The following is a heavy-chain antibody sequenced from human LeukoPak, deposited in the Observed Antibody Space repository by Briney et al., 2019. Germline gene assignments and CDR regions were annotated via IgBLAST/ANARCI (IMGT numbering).Heavy chain of an antibody. CDR1: GGSFSGYY. Sequence: SETLSLTCAVYGGSFSGYYWSWIRQPAGKGLEWIGRIYTSGSTNYNPSLKSRVTISVDTSKNQFSLKLSSVTAADTAVYYCARASGGIVGATILYYWGQGTLVTVSS. J-gene: IGHJ4*02. V-gene: IGHV4-59*10. D-gene: IGHD1-26*01. CDR2: IYTSGST. CDR3: ARASGGIVGATILYY.